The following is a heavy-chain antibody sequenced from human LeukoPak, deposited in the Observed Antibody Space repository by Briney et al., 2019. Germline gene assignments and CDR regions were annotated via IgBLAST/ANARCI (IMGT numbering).Heavy chain of an antibody. CDR1: GLTFSSYG. CDR2: ILYDGNKK. Sequence: GGSLRLSCAASGLTFSSYGMHWVRQAPGKGLEWVAFILYDGNKKYYADSVKGRFTISRDNSKNTLYLQMNSLRVEDTAIFYCAKGVHSNYFHYWGQGTLVTVSS. J-gene: IGHJ4*02. V-gene: IGHV3-30*02. CDR3: AKGVHSNYFHY.